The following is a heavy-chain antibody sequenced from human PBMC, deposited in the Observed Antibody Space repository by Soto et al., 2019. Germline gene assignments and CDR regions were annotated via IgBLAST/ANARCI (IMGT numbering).Heavy chain of an antibody. J-gene: IGHJ2*01. CDR1: GFTFGTYA. Sequence: EVQLLESGGGLVQPGGSLRLSCAASGFTFGTYAMSWVRQAPGKGLEWVSGISGSGDSTYYADSVKGRFTLSRDNSKDTLYLQMSSLRAEDTAVYYCAKDPDYGDSHRYFDLWGRGTLVTVSS. V-gene: IGHV3-23*01. CDR3: AKDPDYGDSHRYFDL. D-gene: IGHD4-17*01. CDR2: ISGSGDST.